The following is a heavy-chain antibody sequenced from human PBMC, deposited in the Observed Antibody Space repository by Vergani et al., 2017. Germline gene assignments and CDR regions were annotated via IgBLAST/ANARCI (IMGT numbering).Heavy chain of an antibody. D-gene: IGHD4-17*01. J-gene: IGHJ6*02. CDR1: GFTFSGSA. Sequence: EVQLVESGGGLVQPGGSLKLSCAASGFTFSGSAMHWVRQASGKGLEWVGRIRSKANSYATAYAASVKGRFTISRDDSKNTAYLQMNSLKTEDTAVYYCTRYPSNDHGDYGGYYYGMDVWGQGTTVTVSS. CDR2: IRSKANSYAT. CDR3: TRYPSNDHGDYGGYYYGMDV. V-gene: IGHV3-73*02.